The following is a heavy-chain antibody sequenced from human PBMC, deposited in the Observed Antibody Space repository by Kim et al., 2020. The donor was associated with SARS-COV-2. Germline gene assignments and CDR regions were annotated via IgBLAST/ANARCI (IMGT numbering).Heavy chain of an antibody. Sequence: INYVDSVKGRFTISRDNVKNSLYLQMNSLRDEDTAVYYCARVGAFYTSNYWGQGTLVIVSS. CDR2: I. D-gene: IGHD6-13*01. J-gene: IGHJ4*02. V-gene: IGHV3-48*02. CDR3: ARVGAFYTSNY.